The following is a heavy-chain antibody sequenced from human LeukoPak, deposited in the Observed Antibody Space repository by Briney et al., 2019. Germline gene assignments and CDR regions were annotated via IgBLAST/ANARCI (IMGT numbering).Heavy chain of an antibody. V-gene: IGHV4-34*01. D-gene: IGHD3-10*01. CDR1: GGSFSGYY. CDR2: INHSGST. CDR3: ARGITMVRGVIYYYYHYGMDV. Sequence: PSETLSLTCAVYGGSFSGYYWSWIRQPPGKGLEWIGEINHSGSTNYNPSLKSRVTISVDTSKNQFSLKLSSVTAADTAVYYCARGITMVRGVIYYYYHYGMDVWGQGTTVTVSS. J-gene: IGHJ6*02.